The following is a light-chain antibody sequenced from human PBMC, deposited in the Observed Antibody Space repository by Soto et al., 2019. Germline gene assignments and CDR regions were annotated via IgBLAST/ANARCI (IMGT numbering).Light chain of an antibody. CDR2: GAS. CDR1: QSVSSSY. Sequence: EIVLTQSPGTLSLSPGERATLSCRASQSVSSSYLAWYQQKSGQAPRLLIYGASSRATGIPDRFSGSGSGTDFTLTISRLEPEDLAVYYCQQYGSSPRTFGQGTKV. CDR3: QQYGSSPRT. V-gene: IGKV3-20*01. J-gene: IGKJ1*01.